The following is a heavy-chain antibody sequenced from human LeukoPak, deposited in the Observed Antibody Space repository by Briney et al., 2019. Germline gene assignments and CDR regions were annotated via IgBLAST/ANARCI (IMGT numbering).Heavy chain of an antibody. J-gene: IGHJ4*02. Sequence: ASVKVSCKASGGTFSSYAISWVRQAPGQGLEWMGGIIPIFGTANYAQKFQGRVTITTDESTSTAYMELSSLRSEDTAVYYCARGFYSSSSPFDYWGQGTLVTVSS. CDR3: ARGFYSSSSPFDY. CDR2: IIPIFGTA. D-gene: IGHD6-13*01. CDR1: GGTFSSYA. V-gene: IGHV1-69*05.